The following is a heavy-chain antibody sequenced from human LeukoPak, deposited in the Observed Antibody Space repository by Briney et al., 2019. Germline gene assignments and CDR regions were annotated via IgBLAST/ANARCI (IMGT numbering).Heavy chain of an antibody. V-gene: IGHV1-46*01. CDR3: ARDTKRSRARWENLGFDP. Sequence: ASVKVSCKASGYTFTGYYMHWVRQAPGQGLEWMGIINPSGGSTSYAQKFQGRVTMTRDMSTSTVYMELRSLRSDDTAVYYCARDTKRSRARWENLGFDPWGQGTLVTVSS. J-gene: IGHJ5*02. D-gene: IGHD1-26*01. CDR1: GYTFTGYY. CDR2: INPSGGST.